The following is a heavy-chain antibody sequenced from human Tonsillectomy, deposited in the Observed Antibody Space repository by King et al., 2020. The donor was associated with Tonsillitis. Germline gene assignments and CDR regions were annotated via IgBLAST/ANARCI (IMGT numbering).Heavy chain of an antibody. CDR1: GFSFSNYS. D-gene: IGHD3-3*01. Sequence: VQLVESGGGLVKPGGSLRLSCVGSGFSFSNYSMNWVRQAPGKGLEWVASISTSSSYIKYEDSVKGRFTISRDNAKNLLFLQMNSLRTEDTAIYYCARVHRKIFDSRHFDYWGQGTLVTVSS. CDR3: ARVHRKIFDSRHFDY. J-gene: IGHJ4*02. V-gene: IGHV3-21*06. CDR2: ISTSSSYI.